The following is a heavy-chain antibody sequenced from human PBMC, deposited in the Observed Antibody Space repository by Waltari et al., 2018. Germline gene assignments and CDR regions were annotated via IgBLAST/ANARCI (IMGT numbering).Heavy chain of an antibody. CDR2: IYWNDDK. V-gene: IGHV2-5*01. Sequence: QITLKESGPTLVNPTQTLTLTCTFSGFSLSASGVGVGWIRQPPGQALQLLELIYWNDDKRYSPSPKSSRTITKENSKNQVVLTTTNMDPVDKATYYRAHRPQVGDTTGFDYWGQGTLVTVSP. D-gene: IGHD1-26*01. J-gene: IGHJ4*02. CDR3: AHRPQVGDTTGFDY. CDR1: GFSLSASGVG.